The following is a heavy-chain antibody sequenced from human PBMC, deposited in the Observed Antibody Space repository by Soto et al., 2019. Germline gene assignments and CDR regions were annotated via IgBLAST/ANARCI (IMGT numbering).Heavy chain of an antibody. CDR1: GFTFSSYA. CDR3: AKESSYDFWSGSHLFDY. J-gene: IGHJ4*02. Sequence: PGGSLRLSCAASGFTFSSYAMSWVRQAPGKGLEWVSAISGSGGSTYYADSVKGRFTISRDNSKNTLYLQMNSLRAEDTAVYYCAKESSYDFWSGSHLFDYWGQGTLVTVSS. D-gene: IGHD3-3*01. V-gene: IGHV3-23*01. CDR2: ISGSGGST.